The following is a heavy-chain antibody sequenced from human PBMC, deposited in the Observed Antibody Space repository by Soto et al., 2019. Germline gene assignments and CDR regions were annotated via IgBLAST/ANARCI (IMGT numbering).Heavy chain of an antibody. J-gene: IGHJ6*02. CDR3: ASSVAKYYYYGMDV. V-gene: IGHV1-18*01. D-gene: IGHD5-12*01. CDR2: ISTDNGTT. Sequence: ASVKVSCTASGYTFTNSGINWVRQAPGQGLEWMGWISTDNGTTNYAQHLQGRVSMTTDTSTSTAYMELSSLRSEDTAVYYCASSVAKYYYYGMDVWGQGTTVTVSS. CDR1: GYTFTNSG.